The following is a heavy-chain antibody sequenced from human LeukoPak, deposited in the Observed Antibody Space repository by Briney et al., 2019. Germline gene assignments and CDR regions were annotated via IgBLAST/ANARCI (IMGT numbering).Heavy chain of an antibody. Sequence: GSLRLSCVASVFPFSRYWMTWVRQAPGKGLEWVSAISGSGGSTYYADSVKGRFTISRDNSTNTLYLQMNSLRAEDTAVYYCAKDVVVAATGSMDVWGQGTTVTVSS. D-gene: IGHD2-15*01. CDR2: ISGSGGST. V-gene: IGHV3-23*01. CDR1: VFPFSRYW. CDR3: AKDVVVAATGSMDV. J-gene: IGHJ6*02.